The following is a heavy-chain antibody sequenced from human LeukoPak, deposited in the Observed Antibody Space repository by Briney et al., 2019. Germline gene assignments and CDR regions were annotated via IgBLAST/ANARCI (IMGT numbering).Heavy chain of an antibody. D-gene: IGHD5-12*01. Sequence: PGGSLRLSCAASGFIPSSYGIHWVRQAPGKGLEWVAVISHDGSNKKYADSVKGRFSISRDNSKNTLFIQMNSLRPEETAVYYCARDPQRSYSGYEIDYWGQGTLVTVSS. CDR3: ARDPQRSYSGYEIDY. CDR1: GFIPSSYG. J-gene: IGHJ4*02. CDR2: ISHDGSNK. V-gene: IGHV3-30*03.